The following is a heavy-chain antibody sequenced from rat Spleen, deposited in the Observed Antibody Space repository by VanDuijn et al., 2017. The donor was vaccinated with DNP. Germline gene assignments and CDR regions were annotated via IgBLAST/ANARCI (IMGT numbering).Heavy chain of an antibody. J-gene: IGHJ3*01. V-gene: IGHV2-1*01. CDR2: MWSGGST. CDR3: ARLVGFGPAY. Sequence: QVQLKESGPGLVQPSQTLSLTCTVSGFSLTSNSVHWVRQPPGKGLEWVGAMWSGGSTDYNSALKSRLSISRDTAKSQVLLKMNSLQTEDTAMYFCARLVGFGPAYWGQGTLVTVSS. D-gene: IGHD1-12*02. CDR1: GFSLTSNS.